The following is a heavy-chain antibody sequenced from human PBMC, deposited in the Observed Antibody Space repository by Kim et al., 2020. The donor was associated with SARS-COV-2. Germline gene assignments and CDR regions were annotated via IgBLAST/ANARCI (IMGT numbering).Heavy chain of an antibody. V-gene: IGHV4-34*01. D-gene: IGHD3-10*01. CDR3: ARDYYGSGSYGY. J-gene: IGHJ4*01. Sequence: NYDPSLKSLVTISVDTSKNQFSLKLCSVTAADSAVYYCARDYYGSGSYGYWGHGTLVTVSS.